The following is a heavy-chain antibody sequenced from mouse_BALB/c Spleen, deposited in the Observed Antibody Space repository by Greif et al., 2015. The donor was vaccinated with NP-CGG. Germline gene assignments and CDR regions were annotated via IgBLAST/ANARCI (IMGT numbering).Heavy chain of an antibody. D-gene: IGHD2-1*01. CDR2: IDPANGNT. CDR1: GFNIKDTY. V-gene: IGHV14-3*02. Sequence: VQLQQSGAELVKPGASVKLSCTASGFNIKDTYMHWVKQRPEQGLEWIGRIDPANGNTKYDPKFQGKATITADTSSNTAYLQLSSLTSEDSAVYYCARYGNYVYFDVWGAGTTVTVSS. CDR3: ARYGNYVYFDV. J-gene: IGHJ1*01.